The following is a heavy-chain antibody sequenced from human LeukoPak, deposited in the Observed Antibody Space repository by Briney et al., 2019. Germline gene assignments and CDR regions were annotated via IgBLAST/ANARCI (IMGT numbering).Heavy chain of an antibody. J-gene: IGHJ6*03. V-gene: IGHV1-69*13. D-gene: IGHD2-21*02. Sequence: SVKVSCKASGGTFSSYAISWVRQAPGQGLEWMGGIIPIFGTANYAQKFQGRVTITADEPTSTAYMELSSLRSEDTAVYYCARTYCGGDCRLYYYYYYMDVWGKGTTVTISS. CDR1: GGTFSSYA. CDR2: IIPIFGTA. CDR3: ARTYCGGDCRLYYYYYYMDV.